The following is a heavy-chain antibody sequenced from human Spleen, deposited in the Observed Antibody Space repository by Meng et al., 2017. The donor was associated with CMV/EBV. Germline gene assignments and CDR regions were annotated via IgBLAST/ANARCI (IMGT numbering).Heavy chain of an antibody. D-gene: IGHD3-3*01. Sequence: GGSLRLSCAASAFTFSDHWMSWVRQAPGKGLEWVANIKQDGSEKYYVDSVKGRFTISRDNAKNSLYLQMNSLRVEDTAVYYCARWRPRIDYWGQGTLVTVSS. CDR2: IKQDGSEK. J-gene: IGHJ4*02. CDR1: AFTFSDHW. V-gene: IGHV3-7*01. CDR3: ARWRPRIDY.